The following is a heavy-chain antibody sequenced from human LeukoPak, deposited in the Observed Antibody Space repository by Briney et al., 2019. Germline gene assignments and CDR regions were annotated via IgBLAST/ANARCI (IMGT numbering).Heavy chain of an antibody. V-gene: IGHV1-18*01. J-gene: IGHJ6*03. CDR3: ARREAEYYYYMDV. CDR2: ISAYNGNT. CDR1: GYTFTNYG. Sequence: ASVKVSCKASGYTFTNYGISWVRQAPGQGLEWMGWISAYNGNTNSAQNLQGRVTLTTDPSTSTAYMELRSLRSDDTAVYYCARREAEYYYYMDVWGKGTTVTASS.